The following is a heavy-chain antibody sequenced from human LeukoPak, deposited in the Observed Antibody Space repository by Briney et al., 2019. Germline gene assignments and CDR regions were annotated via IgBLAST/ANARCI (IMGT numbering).Heavy chain of an antibody. CDR2: MNPKSGNT. J-gene: IGHJ6*03. CDR3: ARDSCSSTSCSRMDV. D-gene: IGHD2-2*01. Sequence: ASVKVSCKASGYTFTRYDINWVRQATGQGLEWMGWMNPKSGNTGYAQKFQGRVTIARNTSISTVYMELSSLRSEDAAVYYCARDSCSSTSCSRMDVWGKGTTVTVSS. V-gene: IGHV1-8*03. CDR1: GYTFTRYD.